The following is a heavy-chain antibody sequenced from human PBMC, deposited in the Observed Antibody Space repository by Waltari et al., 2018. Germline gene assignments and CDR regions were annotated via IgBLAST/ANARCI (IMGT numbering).Heavy chain of an antibody. J-gene: IGHJ4*02. V-gene: IGHV4-31*03. D-gene: IGHD6-6*01. CDR2: INHSGST. Sequence: QVQLQESGPGLVKPSQTLSLTSTVSGGSISSGGYYWSWIRQHPGKGLEWIGEINHSGSTNYNPSRKSRVTISVDTSKNQFSLKLSSVTAADTSVYYCARGGSIAALDYWGQGTLVTVSS. CDR1: GGSISSGGYY. CDR3: ARGGSIAALDY.